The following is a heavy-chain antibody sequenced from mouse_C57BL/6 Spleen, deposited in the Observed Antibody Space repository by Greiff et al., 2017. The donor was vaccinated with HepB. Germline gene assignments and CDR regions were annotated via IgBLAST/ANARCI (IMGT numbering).Heavy chain of an antibody. J-gene: IGHJ1*03. Sequence: EVQLQESEGGLVQPGSSMKLSCTASGFTFSDYYMAWVRQVPEKGLEWVANINYDGSSTYYLDSLKSRFIISRDNAKNILYLQMSSLKSEDTATYYCARSLLLRGWYFDVWGTGTTVTVSS. D-gene: IGHD1-1*01. CDR1: GFTFSDYY. V-gene: IGHV5-16*01. CDR2: INYDGSST. CDR3: ARSLLLRGWYFDV.